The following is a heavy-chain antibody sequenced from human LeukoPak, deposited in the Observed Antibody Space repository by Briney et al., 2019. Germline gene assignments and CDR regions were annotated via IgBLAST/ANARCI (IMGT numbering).Heavy chain of an antibody. CDR3: ARDRRGLAFDI. D-gene: IGHD3-10*01. CDR1: GGSISGYY. CDR2: IYYSGST. V-gene: IGHV4-59*01. J-gene: IGHJ3*02. Sequence: SETLSLTCTVSGGSISGYYWSWIRQPPGKGLEWIGYIYYSGSTNYNPSLKSRVTISVDTSKNQFSLKLSSVTAADTAVYYCARDRRGLAFDIWGQGTMVTVSS.